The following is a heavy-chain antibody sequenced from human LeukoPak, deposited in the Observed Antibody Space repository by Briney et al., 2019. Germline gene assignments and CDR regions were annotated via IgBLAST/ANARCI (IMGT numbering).Heavy chain of an antibody. J-gene: IGHJ4*02. CDR2: ISAYNGNT. Sequence: ASVTVSCKASGYTFTSYGISWVRQAPGQGLEWMGWISAYNGNTNYAQKLQGRVTMTTDTSTSTAYMELRSLRSGDTAVYYCARWGPIAVAGKPLDYWGQGTLVTVSS. V-gene: IGHV1-18*01. D-gene: IGHD6-19*01. CDR3: ARWGPIAVAGKPLDY. CDR1: GYTFTSYG.